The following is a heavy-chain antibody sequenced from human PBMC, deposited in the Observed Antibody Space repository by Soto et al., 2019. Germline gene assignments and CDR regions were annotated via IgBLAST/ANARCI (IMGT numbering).Heavy chain of an antibody. D-gene: IGHD3-3*01. Sequence: QVQLQESGPGLVKPSGTLSLTCAVSGGSISSSNWWSWVRQPPGEGLEWIGEIYHSGSTNYNSSLTSRVTLSVDKSTNQFSLKLSSMTAADTAVYYCATSRVSTIFGVVTPYGMDVWGQGTTVTVSS. J-gene: IGHJ6*02. CDR1: GGSISSSNW. V-gene: IGHV4-4*02. CDR2: IYHSGST. CDR3: ATSRVSTIFGVVTPYGMDV.